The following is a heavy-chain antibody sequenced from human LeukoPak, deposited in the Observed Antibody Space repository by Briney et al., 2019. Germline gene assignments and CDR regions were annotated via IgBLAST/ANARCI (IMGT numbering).Heavy chain of an antibody. D-gene: IGHD2-21*01. Sequence: SETLSLTCAVSGYSISSGYYWVWIRQPPGKGLEWIGSIYHSGSTYYNPSLKSRVTISVDTSKNQFSLKLNSVTAADTAVYYCARGKSMTRAFDIWGQGTMVTVSS. V-gene: IGHV4-38-2*01. J-gene: IGHJ3*02. CDR1: GYSISSGYY. CDR3: ARGKSMTRAFDI. CDR2: IYHSGST.